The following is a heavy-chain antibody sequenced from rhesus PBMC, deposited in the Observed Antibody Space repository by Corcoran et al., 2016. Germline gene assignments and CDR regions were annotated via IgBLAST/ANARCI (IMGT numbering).Heavy chain of an antibody. V-gene: IGHV4S10*01. D-gene: IGHD3-16*01. CDR2: IYGSSTST. Sequence: QVQLQESGPGVVKPSETLSLTCAVSGGSISDSYRWSWIRQPPGKGLEWIGYIYGSSTSTNYNPSLKSRVTISKDTSKNQFSLKLSSVTAADTAVYYCARAYSGSYYYAYWYFDLWGPGTPITISS. J-gene: IGHJ2*01. CDR1: GGSISDSYR. CDR3: ARAYSGSYYYAYWYFDL.